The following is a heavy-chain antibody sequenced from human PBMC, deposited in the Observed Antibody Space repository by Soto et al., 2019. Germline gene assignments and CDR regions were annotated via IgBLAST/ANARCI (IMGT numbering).Heavy chain of an antibody. CDR3: ASDPTPESAFDI. CDR1: GGTFSSYA. CDR2: IIPIFGTA. J-gene: IGHJ3*02. V-gene: IGHV1-69*13. Sequence: GASVKVSCKASGGTFSSYAISWVRQAPGQGLEWMGGIIPIFGTANYAQKFQGRVTITADESTSTAYMELSSLRSEDTAVYYCASDPTPESAFDIWGQGTXVTVSS.